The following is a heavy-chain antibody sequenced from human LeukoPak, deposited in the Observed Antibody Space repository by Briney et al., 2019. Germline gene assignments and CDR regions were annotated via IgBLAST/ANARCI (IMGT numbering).Heavy chain of an antibody. CDR2: INTNTGNP. CDR1: GYTFTSYD. CDR3: ARDHSSSWYEVDY. J-gene: IGHJ4*02. D-gene: IGHD6-13*01. Sequence: ASVKVSCKASGYTFTSYDINWVRQATGQGLEWMGWINTNTGNPTYAQGFTGRFVFSLDTSVSTAYLQISSLKAEDTAVYYCARDHSSSWYEVDYWGQGTLVTVSS. V-gene: IGHV7-4-1*02.